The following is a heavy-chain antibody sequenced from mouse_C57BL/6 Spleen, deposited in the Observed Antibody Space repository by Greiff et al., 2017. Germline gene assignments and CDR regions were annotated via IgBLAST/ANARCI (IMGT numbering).Heavy chain of an antibody. Sequence: QVQLQQPGAELVKPGASVKMSCKASGYTFTSYWITWVKQRPGQGLEWIGDIYPGSGSTNYNEKSKSKATLTVDKPSSTAYMQLSSLTSEDSAVYYCARFYGGGFAYWGQGTLVTVSA. CDR1: GYTFTSYW. V-gene: IGHV1-55*01. J-gene: IGHJ3*01. D-gene: IGHD1-1*02. CDR3: ARFYGGGFAY. CDR2: IYPGSGST.